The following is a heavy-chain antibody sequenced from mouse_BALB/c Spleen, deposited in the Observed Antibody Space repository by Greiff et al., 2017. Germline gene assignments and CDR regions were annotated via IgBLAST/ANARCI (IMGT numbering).Heavy chain of an antibody. Sequence: EVMLVESGGGLVQPGGSRKLSCAASGFTFSSFGMHWVRQAPEKGLEWVAYISSGSSTIYYADTVKGRFTISRDNPKNTLFLQMTSLRSEDTAMYYCARSEGYYGSYYFDYGGQGTTLTVSS. J-gene: IGHJ2*01. D-gene: IGHD1-2*01. V-gene: IGHV5-17*02. CDR2: ISSGSSTI. CDR3: ARSEGYYGSYYFDY. CDR1: GFTFSSFG.